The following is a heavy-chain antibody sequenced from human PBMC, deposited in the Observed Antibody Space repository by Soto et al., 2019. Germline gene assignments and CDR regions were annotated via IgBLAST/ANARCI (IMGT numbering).Heavy chain of an antibody. CDR1: GFTFSSYW. Sequence: GGSLRLSCAASGFTFSSYWMSWVRQAPGKGLEWVANIKQDGSEKYYVDSVKGRFTISRDNAKNSLYLQMNSLRAEDTAVYYCARAVGYYESSGSYYGGAFDIWGQGTMVTVSS. D-gene: IGHD3-22*01. CDR2: IKQDGSEK. V-gene: IGHV3-7*01. J-gene: IGHJ3*02. CDR3: ARAVGYYESSGSYYGGAFDI.